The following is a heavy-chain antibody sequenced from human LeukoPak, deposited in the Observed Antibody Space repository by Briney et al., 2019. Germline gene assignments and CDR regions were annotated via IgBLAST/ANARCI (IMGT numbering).Heavy chain of an antibody. Sequence: PGGSLRLSCAASGFTFSNYAMSWVRQAPGKGLEWVSGISGSGGSKYYADSVKSRFTISRDNSKNTLYLQMNSPRAEDTAVYYCAKLVTRAWNFDYWGQGTLVTVSS. V-gene: IGHV3-23*01. D-gene: IGHD4-11*01. CDR3: AKLVTRAWNFDY. CDR1: GFTFSNYA. CDR2: ISGSGGSK. J-gene: IGHJ4*02.